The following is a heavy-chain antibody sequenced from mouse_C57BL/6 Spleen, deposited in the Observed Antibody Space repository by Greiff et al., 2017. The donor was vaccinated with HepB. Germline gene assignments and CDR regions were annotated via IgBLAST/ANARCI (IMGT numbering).Heavy chain of an antibody. Sequence: VQLQQSGPGLVQPSQSLSITCTVSGFSLTSYGVHWVRQSPGKGLEWLGVIWSGGSTDYNAAFISRLSISKDNSKSQVFFKMNSLQADDTAIYYCASAYYSNYLDYWGQGTTLTVSS. V-gene: IGHV2-2*01. CDR1: GFSLTSYG. D-gene: IGHD2-5*01. CDR3: ASAYYSNYLDY. CDR2: IWSGGST. J-gene: IGHJ2*01.